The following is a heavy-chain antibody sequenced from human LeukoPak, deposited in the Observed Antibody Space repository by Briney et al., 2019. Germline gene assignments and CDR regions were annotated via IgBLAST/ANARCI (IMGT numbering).Heavy chain of an antibody. J-gene: IGHJ3*02. CDR2: ISSSSSYI. CDR1: GFTFSSYS. V-gene: IGHV3-21*01. D-gene: IGHD6-6*01. Sequence: GGSLRLSCAASGFTFSSYSMNWVRQAPGKGLEWVSSISSSSSYIYYADSVKGRFTISRDNAKNPLYLQMNSLRAEDTAVYYCARDRSAARTPDDAFDIWGQGTMVTVSS. CDR3: ARDRSAARTPDDAFDI.